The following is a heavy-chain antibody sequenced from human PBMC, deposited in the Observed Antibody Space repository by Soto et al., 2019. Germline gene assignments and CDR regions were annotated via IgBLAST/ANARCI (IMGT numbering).Heavy chain of an antibody. CDR3: ARDRTGTTGYYYGMDV. CDR1: GGSISSSNW. V-gene: IGHV4-4*02. J-gene: IGHJ6*02. CDR2: IYHSRST. D-gene: IGHD1-7*01. Sequence: SETLSLTCAVSGGSISSSNWWSWVRQPPGKGLEWIGEIYHSRSTNYNPSLKSRVTISVDKSKNQFSLKLSSVTAADTAVYYCARDRTGTTGYYYGMDVWGQGTTVTVSS.